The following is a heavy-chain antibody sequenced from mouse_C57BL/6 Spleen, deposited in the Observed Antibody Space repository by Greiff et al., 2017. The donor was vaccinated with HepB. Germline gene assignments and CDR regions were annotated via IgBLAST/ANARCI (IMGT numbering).Heavy chain of an antibody. D-gene: IGHD2-4*01. CDR2: IYPRSGNT. CDR1: GYTFTSYG. J-gene: IGHJ2*01. Sequence: QVQLQQSGAELARPGASVKLSCKASGYTFTSYGISWVKQRTGQGLEWIGEIYPRSGNTYYNEKFKGKATLTADKSSSTAYMELRSLTSEDSAVYFCAGDYGRLSPFDYWGQGTTLTVSS. CDR3: AGDYGRLSPFDY. V-gene: IGHV1-81*01.